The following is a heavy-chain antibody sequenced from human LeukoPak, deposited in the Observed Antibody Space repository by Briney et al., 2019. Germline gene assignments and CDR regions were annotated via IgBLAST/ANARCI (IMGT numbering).Heavy chain of an antibody. Sequence: PGGSLRLSCTASGFTFGDYAMSWVRQAPGKGLEWVGFIRSKAYGGTTEYAASVKGRFTISRDDSKSIAYLQMNSLKTEDTAVYYCTRVTRFGESPYYYYYMDVWGKGTTVTISS. V-gene: IGHV3-49*04. CDR2: IRSKAYGGTT. CDR3: TRVTRFGESPYYYYYMDV. CDR1: GFTFGDYA. D-gene: IGHD3-10*01. J-gene: IGHJ6*03.